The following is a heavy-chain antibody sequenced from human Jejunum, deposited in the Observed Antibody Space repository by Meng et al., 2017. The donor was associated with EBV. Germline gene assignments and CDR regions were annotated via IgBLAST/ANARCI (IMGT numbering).Heavy chain of an antibody. V-gene: IGHV4-39*07. CDR1: GGSFSSSGYY. J-gene: IGHJ4*02. CDR3: ARVFFGVIDY. CDR2: IYYSGHT. D-gene: IGHD2-8*01. Sequence: LQLQESGPGLVKPSETLSLTCTVSGGSFSSSGYYWNWIRQPPGKGLEWIGSIYYSGHTYYNPSLESRVTIPIDPTKNQFSLKLISVTAADTAVYYCARVFFGVIDYWGQGTLVTVDS.